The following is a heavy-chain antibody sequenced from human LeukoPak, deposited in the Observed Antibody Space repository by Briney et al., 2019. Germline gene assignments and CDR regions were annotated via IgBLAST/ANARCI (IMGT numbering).Heavy chain of an antibody. J-gene: IGHJ4*01. CDR1: GYSISSGHY. CDR3: AKSGGYGLIDY. Sequence: PSETLSLTCTVSGYSISSGHYWGWIRQPPGKGLEWIGSMYHSGSTYYNPPLKSRVTISIDTSKNQVSLKMSSVTAADTAVYYCAKSGGYGLIDYWGQGTLVTVSS. V-gene: IGHV4-38-2*02. CDR2: MYHSGST. D-gene: IGHD6-25*01.